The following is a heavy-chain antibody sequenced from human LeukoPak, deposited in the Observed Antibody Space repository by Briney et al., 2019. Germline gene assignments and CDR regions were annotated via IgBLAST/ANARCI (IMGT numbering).Heavy chain of an antibody. CDR1: GYTFTSYG. CDR3: ARAIAVAGRLEFDY. V-gene: IGHV1-18*03. Sequence: GASVKVSCKASGYTFTSYGISWVRQAPGQGLEGMGWISAYNGNTNYAQKLQGRVTMTTDTSTSTAYMELRSLRSDDMAVYYCARAIAVAGRLEFDYWGQGTLVTVSS. CDR2: ISAYNGNT. D-gene: IGHD6-19*01. J-gene: IGHJ4*02.